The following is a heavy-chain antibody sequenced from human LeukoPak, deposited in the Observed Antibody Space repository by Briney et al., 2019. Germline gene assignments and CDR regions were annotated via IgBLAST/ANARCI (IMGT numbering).Heavy chain of an antibody. D-gene: IGHD2-15*01. V-gene: IGHV1-18*01. CDR1: GYTFASYG. CDR3: ARDHVIVAADSDY. J-gene: IGHJ4*02. Sequence: GASVKVSCKASGYTFASYGISWVRQAPGQGLEWMEWISSDNGNTNYAQKFHGRVTLTTDTSTRTAYMELRSLRSGDTAVYYCARDHVIVAADSDYWGQGTLVTVSS. CDR2: ISSDNGNT.